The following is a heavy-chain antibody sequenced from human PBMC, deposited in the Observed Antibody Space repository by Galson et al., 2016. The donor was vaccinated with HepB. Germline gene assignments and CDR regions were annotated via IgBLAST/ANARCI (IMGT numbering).Heavy chain of an antibody. CDR1: GFTFSSYA. V-gene: IGHV3-30*18. Sequence: SLRLSCAASGFTFSSYAMYWVRQAPGKGLEWVAVISYAGSNKHYAGSVKGRFTISRDNSKNTLFLQMNSLRAEDTAVYDCAKEPAPVGSYGVYYYYGMDVWGQGTTVTVSS. J-gene: IGHJ6*02. CDR2: ISYAGSNK. CDR3: AKEPAPVGSYGVYYYYGMDV. D-gene: IGHD1-26*01.